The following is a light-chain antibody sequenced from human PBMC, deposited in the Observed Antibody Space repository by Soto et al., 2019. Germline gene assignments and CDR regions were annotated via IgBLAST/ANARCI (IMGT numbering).Light chain of an antibody. CDR2: EVS. V-gene: IGLV2-14*01. Sequence: QSALTQPASVSGSPGQSITISCTGSSSSIGGYNFVSWYQQHPGKTPKLIIFEVSHRPSGVSPRFSGSKSGNTASLTISGLQAEDEADYYCTSYVSSSIYVFGNGTKVTV. CDR3: TSYVSSSIYV. J-gene: IGLJ1*01. CDR1: SSSIGGYNF.